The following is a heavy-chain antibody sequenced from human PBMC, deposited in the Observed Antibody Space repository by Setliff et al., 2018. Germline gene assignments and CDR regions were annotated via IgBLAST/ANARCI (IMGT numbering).Heavy chain of an antibody. Sequence: GGSLRLSCAAAGFTFSSHWMHWVRQAPGKRLMWVSRINYVDSLKGRVTISRDNSKNSLFLQMNSLRVEDTALYYCVKDTGNGGNTGLDYWGQGTLVTVSS. CDR1: GFTFSSHW. CDR3: VKDTGNGGNTGLDY. D-gene: IGHD2-15*01. J-gene: IGHJ4*02. V-gene: IGHV3-74*01. CDR2: IN.